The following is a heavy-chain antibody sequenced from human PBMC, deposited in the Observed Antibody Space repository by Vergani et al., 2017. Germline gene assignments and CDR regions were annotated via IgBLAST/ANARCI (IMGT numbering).Heavy chain of an antibody. J-gene: IGHJ4*02. D-gene: IGHD2-8*01. CDR1: GFTFSDYA. CDR2: ISGTGDST. Sequence: EVQLLESGGGLVQPGGSLRLSCAASGFTFSDYAMNWVRQAPGKGLEWVSVISGTGDSTFYADSVQGRFTISRDNSKNMVYLQRNSLRAEDTATYYCAKVPQQLYLTGFDYLGKGTLVTVSS. V-gene: IGHV3-23*01. CDR3: AKVPQQLYLTGFDY.